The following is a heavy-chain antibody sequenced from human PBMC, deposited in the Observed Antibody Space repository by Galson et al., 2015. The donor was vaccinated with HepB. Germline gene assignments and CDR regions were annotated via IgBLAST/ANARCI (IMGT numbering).Heavy chain of an antibody. CDR1: GYTFSNYD. D-gene: IGHD2-15*01. J-gene: IGHJ6*02. Sequence: SVKVSCKASGYTFSNYDINWVRQATGQGLEWMGWMDPNRGNKGFAQNFQGRVTMTRSTSISTAYIELSSLKFEDTAVYYCARGQSVGGMDVWGQGTTVTVSS. CDR2: MDPNRGNK. CDR3: ARGQSVGGMDV. V-gene: IGHV1-8*01.